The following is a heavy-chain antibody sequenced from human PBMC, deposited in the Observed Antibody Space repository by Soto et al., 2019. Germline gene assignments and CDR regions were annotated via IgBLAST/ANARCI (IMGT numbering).Heavy chain of an antibody. Sequence: SETLSLTCTVSGGSISSGGYYWSWIRQHPGKGLEWIGYIYYSGSTYYNPSLKSRVTISVDTSKNQFSLKLSSVTAADTAVYYCARDAQETGRYSNYYFDYWGQGTLVTVSS. CDR1: GGSISSGGYY. D-gene: IGHD4-4*01. V-gene: IGHV4-31*03. J-gene: IGHJ4*02. CDR3: ARDAQETGRYSNYYFDY. CDR2: IYYSGST.